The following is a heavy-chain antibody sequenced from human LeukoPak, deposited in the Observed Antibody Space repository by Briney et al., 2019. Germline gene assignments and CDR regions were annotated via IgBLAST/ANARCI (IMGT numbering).Heavy chain of an antibody. J-gene: IGHJ4*02. D-gene: IGHD4-11*01. CDR1: GYTFTGYY. CDR2: INPNSGGT. CDR3: ARGLTTVTLYYFDY. V-gene: IGHV1-2*02. Sequence: ASVKVSCKASGYTFTGYYMHWVRQAPGQGLEWMGWINPNSGGTNYAQKFQGRVTMTRDTSISTAYMELSRLRPDDTAVYYCARGLTTVTLYYFDYWGQGTLVTVSS.